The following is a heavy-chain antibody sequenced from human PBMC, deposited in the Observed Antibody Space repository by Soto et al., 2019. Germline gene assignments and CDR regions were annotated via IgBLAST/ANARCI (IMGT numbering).Heavy chain of an antibody. J-gene: IGHJ4*02. V-gene: IGHV3-23*01. CDR2: ISGSGGST. Sequence: GGSLRLSCAASGFTFSSYAMSWVRQAPGKGLEWVSAISGSGGSTYYADSVKGRFTISRDNSKNTLYLQMNSLRAEDTAVYYFANVPYGGDFDYWGQGTLVTVSA. CDR3: ANVPYGGDFDY. D-gene: IGHD4-17*01. CDR1: GFTFSSYA.